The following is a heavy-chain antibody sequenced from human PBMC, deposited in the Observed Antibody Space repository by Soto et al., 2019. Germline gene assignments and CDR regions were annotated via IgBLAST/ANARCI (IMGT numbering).Heavy chain of an antibody. D-gene: IGHD3-16*02. CDR2: ISGSGGST. Sequence: EVQLLESGGGLVQPGGSLRLSCAASGFTFSSYAMSWVRQAPGKGPEWVSAISGSGGSTYYADSVKGRFTISRDNSKNTLYLQMNSLRAEDTAVYYCAKDGDYVWGSYRYYFDYWGQGTLVTVSS. CDR3: AKDGDYVWGSYRYYFDY. V-gene: IGHV3-23*01. CDR1: GFTFSSYA. J-gene: IGHJ4*02.